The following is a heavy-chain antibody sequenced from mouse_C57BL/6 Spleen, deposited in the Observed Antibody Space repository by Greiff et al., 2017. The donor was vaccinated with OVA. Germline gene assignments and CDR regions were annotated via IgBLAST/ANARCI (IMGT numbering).Heavy chain of an antibody. J-gene: IGHJ4*01. CDR1: GYSITSGYY. V-gene: IGHV3-6*01. D-gene: IGHD1-1*01. CDR2: ISYDGSN. Sequence: ESGPGLVKPSQSLSLTCSVTGYSITSGYYWNWIRQFPGNKLEWMGYISYDGSNNYNPSLKNRISITRDTSKNQFFLKLNSVTTEDTATYYCAREGIYYYGSSPNYYAMDYWGQGTSVTVSS. CDR3: AREGIYYYGSSPNYYAMDY.